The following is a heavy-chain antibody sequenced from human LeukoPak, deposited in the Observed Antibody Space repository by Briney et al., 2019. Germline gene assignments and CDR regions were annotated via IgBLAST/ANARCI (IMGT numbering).Heavy chain of an antibody. J-gene: IGHJ5*02. CDR1: GGSFSGYY. CDR2: INHSGST. Sequence: PSETLSLTCAVYGGSFSGYYWSWIRQPPGKGLEWIGEINHSGSTNYNPSLKSRVTISVDTSKNQFSLKLSSVTAADTAVYYCARRGYPNWFDPWGQGTLVTVSS. CDR3: ARRGYPNWFDP. D-gene: IGHD6-13*01. V-gene: IGHV4-34*01.